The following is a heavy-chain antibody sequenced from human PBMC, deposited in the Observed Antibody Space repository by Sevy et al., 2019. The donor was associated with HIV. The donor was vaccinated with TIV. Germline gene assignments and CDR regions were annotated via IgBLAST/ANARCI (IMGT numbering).Heavy chain of an antibody. CDR2: INHTGGT. Sequence: SETLSLTCAVYGGSFSGYYWSWIRQPPGKGLEWIGEINHTGGTNYNPSLKSRVTISVDTSKNQFSLMLTSVTAADTAVYYCARHCTGSSCCYAFDVWGQGTMVTVSS. CDR3: ARHCTGSSCCYAFDV. J-gene: IGHJ3*01. CDR1: GGSFSGYY. V-gene: IGHV4-34*01. D-gene: IGHD2-15*01.